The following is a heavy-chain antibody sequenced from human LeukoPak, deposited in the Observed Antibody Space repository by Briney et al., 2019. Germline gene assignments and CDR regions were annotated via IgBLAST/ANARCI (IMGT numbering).Heavy chain of an antibody. D-gene: IGHD2-2*01. V-gene: IGHV3-49*04. CDR3: TRGFVGSCSSDTCYYLEY. Sequence: PGGSLSLPCTAPGFTFGDDAVSWVRQAPGKGLEWVAFIKSKTYGGTTEHAASVKDRFTVSRDDSKSTAYLQMNSLKIEDTAKYYCTRGFVGSCSSDTCYYLEYWPGGPVVTVSS. J-gene: IGHJ4*02. CDR2: IKSKTYGGTT. CDR1: GFTFGDDA.